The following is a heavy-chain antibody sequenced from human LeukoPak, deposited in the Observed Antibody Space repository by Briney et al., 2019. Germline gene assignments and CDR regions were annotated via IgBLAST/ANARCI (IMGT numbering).Heavy chain of an antibody. V-gene: IGHV3-23*01. Sequence: PGGSLRLSCAASGFTFSSYAMSWVRQAPGKGLEWVSAISGSGGSTYYADSVKGRFTISRDNSKNTLYLQMNSLRAEDTAVYYCAKDRDGAGSRRPGAYYFNYWGQETLVTVSA. CDR1: GFTFSSYA. CDR3: AKDRDGAGSRRPGAYYFNY. J-gene: IGHJ4*02. D-gene: IGHD1-26*01. CDR2: ISGSGGST.